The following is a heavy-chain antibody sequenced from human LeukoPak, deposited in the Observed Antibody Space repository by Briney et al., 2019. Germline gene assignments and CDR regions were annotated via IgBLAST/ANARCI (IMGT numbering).Heavy chain of an antibody. V-gene: IGHV3-7*01. CDR1: GFTISSYW. Sequence: GGSLRLSCAASGFTISSYWMNWVRQAPGKGLEWVANIKQDGSEKKYVDSVKGRFTISRDNTQNSLYLQMNSLRAEDTAVYYCARDPGDFWSGYNWFDPWGQGTLVTVSS. D-gene: IGHD3-3*01. CDR3: ARDPGDFWSGYNWFDP. CDR2: IKQDGSEK. J-gene: IGHJ5*02.